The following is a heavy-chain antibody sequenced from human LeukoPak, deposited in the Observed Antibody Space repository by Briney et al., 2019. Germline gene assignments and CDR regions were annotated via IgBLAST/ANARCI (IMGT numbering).Heavy chain of an antibody. D-gene: IGHD2-2*01. CDR3: ARDIGYCSSTSCYAGGWFDP. CDR1: GGSISSSSYY. Sequence: SETLSLTCTVSGGSISSSSYYWGWIRQPPGKGLEWIGSIYYSGSTYYNPSLKSRVTISVDTSKNQFSLKLSSVTAADTAVYYCARDIGYCSSTSCYAGGWFDPWGQGTLVTVSS. V-gene: IGHV4-39*07. CDR2: IYYSGST. J-gene: IGHJ5*02.